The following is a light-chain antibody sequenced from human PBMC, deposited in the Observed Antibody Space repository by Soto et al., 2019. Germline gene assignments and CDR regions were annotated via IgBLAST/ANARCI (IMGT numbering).Light chain of an antibody. CDR1: QSISVW. V-gene: IGKV1-5*03. Sequence: EIQMTQSPSTLSASVGDTVTLTCRPSQSISVWLAWYQQKAGKAPNLLIYKASRLESGVPSRFSGSGSETEFTLTISGLQPGDSATYYCQQYNSYSPTFGQGTKVDIK. CDR3: QQYNSYSPT. J-gene: IGKJ1*01. CDR2: KAS.